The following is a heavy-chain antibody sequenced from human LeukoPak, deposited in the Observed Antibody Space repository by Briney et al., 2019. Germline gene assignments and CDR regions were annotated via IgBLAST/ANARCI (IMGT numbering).Heavy chain of an antibody. V-gene: IGHV3-30*04. D-gene: IGHD6-6*01. CDR2: ISYDGSNK. CDR1: GFTFSSYA. Sequence: GGSLRLSCAASGFTFSSYAMHWVRQAPGKGLEWVAVISYDGSNKYYADSVKGRFTISRDNSKNTLYLQMNSLRAEDTAVYYCARDRITARGGMDVWGQGTTVTVSS. J-gene: IGHJ6*02. CDR3: ARDRITARGGMDV.